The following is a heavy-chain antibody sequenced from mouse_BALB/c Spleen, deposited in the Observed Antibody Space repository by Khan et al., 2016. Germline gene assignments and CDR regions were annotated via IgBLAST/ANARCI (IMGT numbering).Heavy chain of an antibody. CDR1: EFTFSSYA. Sequence: EVELVESGGGLVKPGGSLKLSCAASEFTFSSYAMSWVRQTPEKRLEWVASISSGGSSFYPDILKDRFTISRANARNILSLQMSSLRSEDTAMYYCTTKVYYFDYWGQGTTLTVSS. CDR2: ISSGGSS. J-gene: IGHJ2*01. V-gene: IGHV5-6-5*01. CDR3: TTKVYYFDY.